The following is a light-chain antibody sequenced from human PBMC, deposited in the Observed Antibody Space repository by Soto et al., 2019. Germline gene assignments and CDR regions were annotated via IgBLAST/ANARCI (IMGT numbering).Light chain of an antibody. CDR2: GAS. CDR1: QSVSSSY. V-gene: IGKV3-20*01. J-gene: IGKJ4*01. Sequence: VVMTHSPGTLSLSPWERATLSCRASQSVSSSYLAWYQQKPGQAPRLLIYGASSRATGIPDRFSGGGSGTDFILTISRLEPEDFAVYHCQHYGSSPPFTFGGATKVDIK. CDR3: QHYGSSPPFT.